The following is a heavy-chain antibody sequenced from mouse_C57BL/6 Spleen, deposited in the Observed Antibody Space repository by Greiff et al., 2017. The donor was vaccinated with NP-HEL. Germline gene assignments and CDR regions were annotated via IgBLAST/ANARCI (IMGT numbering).Heavy chain of an antibody. V-gene: IGHV1-62-2*01. Sequence: LVESGAELVKPGASVKLSCKASGYTFTEYTIHWVKQRPGQGLEWIGWFYPGSGSIKYNEKFKDKATLTADKSSSTVYMELSRWTSEDSAVYFCARHGYGNLKNYFDYWGQGTTLTVSS. CDR1: GYTFTEYT. J-gene: IGHJ2*01. CDR2: FYPGSGSI. D-gene: IGHD2-1*01. CDR3: ARHGYGNLKNYFDY.